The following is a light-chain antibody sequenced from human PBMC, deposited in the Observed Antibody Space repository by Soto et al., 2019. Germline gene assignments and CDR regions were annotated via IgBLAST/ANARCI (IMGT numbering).Light chain of an antibody. CDR1: QSIVTY. V-gene: IGKV1-39*02. J-gene: IGKJ2*01. CDR3: QNYDSSPYT. Sequence: DIQMTQSPSSLSASVGDRVTITCRASQSIVTYLNWYLQKPGKAPKLLIYAASNLQSGVPSRFSGSGSGTDFTLTISSLQPEDFAVYYCQNYDSSPYTFGQGTKLEIK. CDR2: AAS.